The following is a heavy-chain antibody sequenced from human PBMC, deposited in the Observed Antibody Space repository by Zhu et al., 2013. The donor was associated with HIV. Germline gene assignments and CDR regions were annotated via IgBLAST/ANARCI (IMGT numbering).Heavy chain of an antibody. J-gene: IGHJ4*02. Sequence: QVQLVQSGAEVKKPGSSVKVSCKASGGTFSSHAINWVRQAPGQGLEWMGGIIPMFGTTNYAQKFQGRVTMTRNTSISTAYMELSSLRSEDTAVYYCARGRIPVAGMGGYWGQGTLVTVSS. CDR3: ARGRIPVAGMGGY. V-gene: IGHV1-69*06. D-gene: IGHD6-19*01. CDR2: IIPMFGTT. CDR1: GGTFSSHA.